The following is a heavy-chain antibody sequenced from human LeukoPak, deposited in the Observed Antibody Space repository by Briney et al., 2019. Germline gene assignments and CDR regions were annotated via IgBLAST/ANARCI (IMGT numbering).Heavy chain of an antibody. CDR3: ARRGYSSGWYLPFDY. CDR1: GPTFTSYD. CDR2: MNPNSGNT. J-gene: IGHJ4*02. V-gene: IGHV1-8*03. Sequence: GASVKVSCKASGPTFTSYDINWVRQATGQGLEWMGWMNPNSGNTGYAQKFQGRVTITRNTSISTAYMELSSLRSEDTAVYYCARRGYSSGWYLPFDYWGQGTLVTVSS. D-gene: IGHD6-19*01.